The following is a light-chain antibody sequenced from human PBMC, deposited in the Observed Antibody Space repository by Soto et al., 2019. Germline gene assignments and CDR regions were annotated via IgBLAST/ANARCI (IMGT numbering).Light chain of an antibody. V-gene: IGKV3-11*01. CDR1: QSVSSG. Sequence: EIVLTQSPATLSLSPGEIATVSCRASQSVSSGLGWYQQKVGQAPRLLIYNTFNRATGIPARFSGSGSGTDFTLTISTLEPEDFAVYYCQQRSDWPFTFGQGTRLEIK. J-gene: IGKJ5*01. CDR2: NTF. CDR3: QQRSDWPFT.